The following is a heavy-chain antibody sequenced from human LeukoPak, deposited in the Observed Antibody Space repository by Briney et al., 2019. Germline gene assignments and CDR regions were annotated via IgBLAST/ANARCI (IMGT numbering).Heavy chain of an antibody. V-gene: IGHV3-23*01. Sequence: PGGSLRDSRVVSGFTFSSFAMSCVRQATGKGLDWVSTMSGSGGSTFYADSVQGRFTTPRDNSKNTLCLQMNSLRAEDTAVYYCAKIGGYGGYGRYFDIWGRGALVTVSS. J-gene: IGHJ2*01. CDR3: AKIGGYGGYGRYFDI. CDR1: GFTFSSFA. CDR2: MSGSGGST. D-gene: IGHD5-12*01.